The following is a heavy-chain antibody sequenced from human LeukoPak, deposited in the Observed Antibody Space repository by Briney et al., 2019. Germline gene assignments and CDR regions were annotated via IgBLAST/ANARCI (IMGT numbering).Heavy chain of an antibody. CDR1: GGSFSGYY. D-gene: IGHD1-14*01. J-gene: IGHJ2*01. CDR2: INHSGST. CDR3: ARRSSGTRKSVGSWYFDL. Sequence: SETLSLICAVYGGSFSGYYWTWIRQPPGKGLEWIGEINHSGSTNYNPSLKSRVTISVDTYKNQSSLRLSSVTAAYTAVYYCARRSSGTRKSVGSWYFDLWGRGTLVTVSS. V-gene: IGHV4-34*01.